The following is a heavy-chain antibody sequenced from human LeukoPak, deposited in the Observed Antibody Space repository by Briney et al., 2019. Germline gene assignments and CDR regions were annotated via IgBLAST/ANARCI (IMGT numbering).Heavy chain of an antibody. CDR1: GFTFDDYA. D-gene: IGHD2/OR15-2a*01. CDR2: ISWNSGSI. CDR3: AKDIDSGFSGTPCYFDY. V-gene: IGHV3-9*03. J-gene: IGHJ4*02. Sequence: GGSLRLSXAASGFTFDDYAMHWVRQAPGKGLEWVSGISWNSGSICYADSVKGRFTISRDNAKNSLYLQMNSLRAEDMALYYCAKDIDSGFSGTPCYFDYWGQGTLVTVSS.